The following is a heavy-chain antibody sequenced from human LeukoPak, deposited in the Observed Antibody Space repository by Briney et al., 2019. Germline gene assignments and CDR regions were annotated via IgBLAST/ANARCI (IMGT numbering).Heavy chain of an antibody. CDR3: ARAGQQWLVRGNWFDP. CDR2: ISSNGGST. CDR1: GFTFSRYA. Sequence: GGSLRLSCAASGFTFSRYAMHWVRQAPGKGLEYVSAISSNGGSTYYANSVKGRFTISRDNSKNTLYLQMGSLRAEDMAVYYCARAGQQWLVRGNWFDPWGQGTLVTVSS. V-gene: IGHV3-64*01. D-gene: IGHD6-19*01. J-gene: IGHJ5*02.